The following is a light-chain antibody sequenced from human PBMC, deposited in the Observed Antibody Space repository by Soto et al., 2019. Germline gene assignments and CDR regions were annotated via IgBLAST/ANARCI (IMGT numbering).Light chain of an antibody. CDR1: QTVSSSY. J-gene: IGKJ4*01. Sequence: EIALTQSPGTLSLSPGERATLSCRASQTVSSSYLAWYQQKPGQAPRLLIYVASSRATGIPDRFSGSGSGTDFTLTISSLEPEDFAFYYCQQYGNSPLTFGGGTKVDIK. CDR3: QQYGNSPLT. V-gene: IGKV3-20*01. CDR2: VAS.